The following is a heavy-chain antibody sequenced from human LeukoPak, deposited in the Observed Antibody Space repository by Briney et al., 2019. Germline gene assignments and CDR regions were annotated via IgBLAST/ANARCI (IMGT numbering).Heavy chain of an antibody. CDR1: GFTFSDYY. CDR3: ARDRGPDYYDSSGFTDY. V-gene: IGHV3-11*01. D-gene: IGHD3-22*01. J-gene: IGHJ4*02. Sequence: PGGSLRLSCAASGFTFSDYYMSWIRQAPGKGLEWVSYISSSGSTIYYADSVKGRFTISRDNAKNSLYLQMNSLRAEDTAVYYCARDRGPDYYDSSGFTDYWGRGTLVTVSS. CDR2: ISSSGSTI.